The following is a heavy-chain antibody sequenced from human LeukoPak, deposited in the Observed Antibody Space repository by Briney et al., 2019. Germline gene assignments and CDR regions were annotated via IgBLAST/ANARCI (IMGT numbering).Heavy chain of an antibody. CDR1: GYTFTSYG. CDR3: ARHLSYGSGSYWFDY. J-gene: IGHJ4*02. D-gene: IGHD3-10*01. V-gene: IGHV1-18*01. Sequence: ASVKVSCKASGYTFTSYGISWVRQAPGQGLEWMGWISAYNGNTNYAQKLQGRVTMTTDTSTSTAYMELRSLRSDDTAVYYCARHLSYGSGSYWFDYWGQGTLVTVSS. CDR2: ISAYNGNT.